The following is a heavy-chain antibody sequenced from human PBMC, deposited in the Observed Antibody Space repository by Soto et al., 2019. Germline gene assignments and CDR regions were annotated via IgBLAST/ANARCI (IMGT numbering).Heavy chain of an antibody. CDR1: GFTFSSYA. Sequence: PWWSLRLSCAASGFTFSSYAMDWFRQAPGKGLEWVAVISYDGSNKYYADSVKGRFTISRDNSKNTLYLQMNSLRAEDTAVYYCARAPADLRYFDWLFHIDYWGQGTLVTVSS. D-gene: IGHD3-9*01. J-gene: IGHJ4*02. CDR3: ARAPADLRYFDWLFHIDY. V-gene: IGHV3-30-3*01. CDR2: ISYDGSNK.